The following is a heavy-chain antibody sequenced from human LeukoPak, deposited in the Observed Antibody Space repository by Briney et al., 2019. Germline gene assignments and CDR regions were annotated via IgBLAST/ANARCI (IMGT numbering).Heavy chain of an antibody. V-gene: IGHV3-23*01. Sequence: GGSLRLSCAASRFTLSNYAMSWVRQAPHKGLEWVSAISISGSTTYYADSVKGRFTISRDNSKNTLYLQMNSLRADDTAVYYCAKDFLTGYYSYYGIDVWGKETTVSVSS. D-gene: IGHD3-9*01. CDR1: RFTLSNYA. CDR2: ISISGSTT. CDR3: AKDFLTGYYSYYGIDV. J-gene: IGHJ6*04.